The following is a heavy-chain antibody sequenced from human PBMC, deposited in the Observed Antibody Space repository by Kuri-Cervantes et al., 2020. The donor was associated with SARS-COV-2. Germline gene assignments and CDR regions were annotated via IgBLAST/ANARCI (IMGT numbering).Heavy chain of an antibody. V-gene: IGHV3-53*01. J-gene: IGHJ6*02. Sequence: GGSLRLSCAVSGFTVSRNYMSWVRQAPGKGLEWVSIIYRGGTTYYADSVKGRFTISRDISKDTVYLQVDTLRAEDTAVYYCARHRDFWNDGMDVWGQGTTVTVSS. D-gene: IGHD3-3*01. CDR3: ARHRDFWNDGMDV. CDR2: IYRGGTT. CDR1: GFTVSRNY.